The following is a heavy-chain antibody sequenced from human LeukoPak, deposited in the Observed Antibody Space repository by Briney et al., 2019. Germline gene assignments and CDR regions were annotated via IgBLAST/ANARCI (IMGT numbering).Heavy chain of an antibody. V-gene: IGHV3-23*01. CDR1: GFTFSSYA. J-gene: IGHJ4*02. CDR2: ISGSGGST. Sequence: GGSLRLSCAASGFTFSSYATSWVRQAPGKGLEWVSAISGSGGSTYYADSVKGRFTISRDNSKNTLYLQMNSLRAEDTAVYYCAKDGQTYYYGSGSYLWGQGTLVTVSS. CDR3: AKDGQTYYYGSGSYL. D-gene: IGHD3-10*01.